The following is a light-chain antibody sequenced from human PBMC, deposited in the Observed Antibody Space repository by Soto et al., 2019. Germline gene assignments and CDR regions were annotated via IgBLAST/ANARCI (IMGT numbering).Light chain of an antibody. Sequence: DIVMTQSPDSLAVSLGERATINCKSSQSVLYSSNNKNYLAWYQQKPGQPPKLLIYWASTRESGVTDRFSGSGSGTDFTLTISSLQAEDVAVYYCQQYYRPPTFGGGPKVEIK. CDR1: QSVLYSSNNKNY. CDR3: QQYYRPPT. V-gene: IGKV4-1*01. CDR2: WAS. J-gene: IGKJ4*01.